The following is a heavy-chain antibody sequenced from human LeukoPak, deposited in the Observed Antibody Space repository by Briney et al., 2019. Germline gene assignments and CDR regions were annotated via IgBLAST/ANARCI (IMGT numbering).Heavy chain of an antibody. Sequence: SVTVSCKASGGTFSSYAISWVRQAPGQGLEWMGRIIPILGIANYAQKFQGRVTITADKSTSTAYMELSSLRSEDTAVYYCARGPVSQLYGMDVWGHGTTVTVSS. V-gene: IGHV1-69*04. D-gene: IGHD1-1*01. CDR3: ARGPVSQLYGMDV. J-gene: IGHJ6*02. CDR2: IIPILGIA. CDR1: GGTFSSYA.